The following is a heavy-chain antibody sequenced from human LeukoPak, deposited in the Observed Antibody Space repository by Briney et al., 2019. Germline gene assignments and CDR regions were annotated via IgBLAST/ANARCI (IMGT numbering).Heavy chain of an antibody. CDR2: ISGSGGST. V-gene: IGHV3-23*01. D-gene: IGHD1-26*01. J-gene: IGHJ6*03. CDR3: AKGSSAWEGYYYYYMDV. CDR1: GFTFSSYA. Sequence: GGSLRLSCAASGFTFSSYAMSWVRQAPGKGLEWVSAISGSGGSTYYADSVKGRFTISRDNSKNTLYLQMNSLRAEDTAVYYCAKGSSAWEGYYYYYMDVWAKGPRSPSP.